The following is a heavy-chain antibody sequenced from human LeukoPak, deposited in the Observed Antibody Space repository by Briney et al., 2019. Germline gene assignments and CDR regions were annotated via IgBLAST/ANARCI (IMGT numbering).Heavy chain of an antibody. Sequence: ASVKVSCKASGYTFTSYGISWVRQAPGQGLEWMGWISAYNGNTNYAQKLQGRVTMTTDTSTSTAYMELRSLRSDDTAVCYCARENVVVPAAMPVGLYYYGMDVWGQGTTVTVSS. V-gene: IGHV1-18*01. CDR1: GYTFTSYG. J-gene: IGHJ6*02. CDR2: ISAYNGNT. CDR3: ARENVVVPAAMPVGLYYYGMDV. D-gene: IGHD2-2*01.